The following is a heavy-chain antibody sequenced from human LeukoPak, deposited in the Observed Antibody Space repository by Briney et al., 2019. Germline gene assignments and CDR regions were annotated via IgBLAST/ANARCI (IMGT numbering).Heavy chain of an antibody. J-gene: IGHJ4*02. Sequence: PGGSLRLSCAASGFTFSSDIMHWVRQAPGKGLEWVAVIAYDGSNKYSADSVKGRFTISRDNAKNSLYLQMNSLRAEDTAVYYCAREVDYGDYYFDYWGQGTLVTVSS. CDR2: IAYDGSNK. CDR1: GFTFSSDI. CDR3: AREVDYGDYYFDY. V-gene: IGHV3-30-3*01. D-gene: IGHD4-17*01.